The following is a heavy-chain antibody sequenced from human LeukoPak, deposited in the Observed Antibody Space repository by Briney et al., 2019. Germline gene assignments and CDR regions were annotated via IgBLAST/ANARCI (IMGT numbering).Heavy chain of an antibody. CDR2: IIPIFGTA. CDR1: GGTFSSYA. V-gene: IGHV1-69*13. J-gene: IGHJ6*02. Sequence: VASVKVSCTASGGTFSSYAISWVRQAPGQGLEWMGGIIPIFGTANYAQKFQGRVTITADESTSTAYMELSSLRSEDSAVYYCARDGRGHDYRYPYYYGMDVWGQGTTVTVSS. CDR3: ARDGRGHDYRYPYYYGMDV. D-gene: IGHD4-11*01.